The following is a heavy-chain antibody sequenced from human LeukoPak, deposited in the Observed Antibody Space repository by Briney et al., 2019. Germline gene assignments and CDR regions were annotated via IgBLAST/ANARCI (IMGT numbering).Heavy chain of an antibody. CDR1: GFTVSSNY. V-gene: IGHV3-66*01. Sequence: PGGSLRLSCAASGFTVSSNYMSWVRQAPGKGLEWVSVIYSGGSTYYADSVKGRFTISRDNSKNTLYLQMNSLRAEDAAVYYCARVEYYYDSSGYSPSGAFDIWGQGTMVTVSS. J-gene: IGHJ3*02. CDR3: ARVEYYYDSSGYSPSGAFDI. CDR2: IYSGGST. D-gene: IGHD3-22*01.